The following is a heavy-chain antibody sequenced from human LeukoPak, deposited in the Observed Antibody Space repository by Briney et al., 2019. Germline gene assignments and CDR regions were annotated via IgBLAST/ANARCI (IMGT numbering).Heavy chain of an antibody. J-gene: IGHJ5*02. D-gene: IGHD3-3*01. CDR3: AGVDYDFWSGYPNWFDP. V-gene: IGHV4-61*01. Sequence: PSETLSLTCTVSGGSVSSGSYYWSWIRQPPGKGLEWIGYIYYSGSTNYNPSLKSRVTISVDTSKNQFSLKLSSVTAADSAVYYCAGVDYDFWSGYPNWFDPWGQGTLVTVSS. CDR1: GGSVSSGSYY. CDR2: IYYSGST.